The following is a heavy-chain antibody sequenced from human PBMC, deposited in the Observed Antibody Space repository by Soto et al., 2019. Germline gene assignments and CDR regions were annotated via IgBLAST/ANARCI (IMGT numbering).Heavy chain of an antibody. CDR1: GFTFSSYA. Sequence: QVQLVESGGGLVQPGRSLRLSCAASGFTFSSYAMHWVRQAPGKGLEWVAVISYDGSNKYYADSVKGRFTISRDNSKNTMDMQMNSLRAEDTAVYYCAGDGRFLEWLVSYHYYYGMDVWGQGNTVTVSS. J-gene: IGHJ6*02. CDR3: AGDGRFLEWLVSYHYYYGMDV. V-gene: IGHV3-30-3*01. CDR2: ISYDGSNK. D-gene: IGHD3-3*01.